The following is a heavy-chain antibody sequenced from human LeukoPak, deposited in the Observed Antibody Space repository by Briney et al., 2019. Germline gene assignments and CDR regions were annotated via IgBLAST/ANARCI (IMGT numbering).Heavy chain of an antibody. J-gene: IGHJ5*02. CDR1: GFTVSSNY. CDR2: IYSGGST. Sequence: GGSLRLSCAASGFTVSSNYMSWVRQAPGKGLEWVSVIYSGGSTYYADSVKGRFTISRHNSKNTLYLQMNSLRAEDTAVYYCARVRKLRYFDWLLSPQGWFDPRGQGTLVTVSS. CDR3: ARVRKLRYFDWLLSPQGWFDP. V-gene: IGHV3-53*04. D-gene: IGHD3-9*01.